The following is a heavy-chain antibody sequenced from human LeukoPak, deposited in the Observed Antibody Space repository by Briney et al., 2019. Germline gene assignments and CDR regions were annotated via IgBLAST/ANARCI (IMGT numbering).Heavy chain of an antibody. CDR1: GGSISSSSYY. CDR3: ARATRGWAFDY. D-gene: IGHD6-19*01. V-gene: IGHV4-39*07. CDR2: IYYSGST. Sequence: SETLSLTCTVSGGSISSSSYYWGWIRQPPGKGLEWIGSIYYSGSTYYNPSLKSRVTISVDTSKNQFSLKLSSVTAADTAVYYCARATRGWAFDYWGQETLVTVSS. J-gene: IGHJ4*02.